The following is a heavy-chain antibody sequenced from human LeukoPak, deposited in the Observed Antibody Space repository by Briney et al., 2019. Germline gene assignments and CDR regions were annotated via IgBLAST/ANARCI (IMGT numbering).Heavy chain of an antibody. V-gene: IGHV4-39*01. CDR3: ARQPGNGRWAFDI. Sequence: SETPSLTCTVSSGSVISGDFHWAWIRQPPGKGLEWIASIYCTGQTYYNPSLRSRLTISIDTFKNQFSLTVRSVTAADSAVYYCARQPGNGRWAFDIWGQWTTVSVSS. CDR2: IYCTGQT. D-gene: IGHD4-23*01. J-gene: IGHJ3*02. CDR1: SGSVISGDFH.